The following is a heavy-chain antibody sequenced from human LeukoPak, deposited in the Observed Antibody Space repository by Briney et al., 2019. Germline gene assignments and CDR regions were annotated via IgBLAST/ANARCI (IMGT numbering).Heavy chain of an antibody. D-gene: IGHD3-9*01. Sequence: SETLSLTCAVYGGSFSGYYWSWIRQPPGKGLEWIGEINHSGSTNYNPSLRSRVTISVETSKNQFSLKVRSMTAADTAVYYCARVPGVYYDRLTGYGSGWFDPWGQGTLVTVSS. J-gene: IGHJ5*02. CDR2: INHSGST. V-gene: IGHV4-34*01. CDR3: ARVPGVYYDRLTGYGSGWFDP. CDR1: GGSFSGYY.